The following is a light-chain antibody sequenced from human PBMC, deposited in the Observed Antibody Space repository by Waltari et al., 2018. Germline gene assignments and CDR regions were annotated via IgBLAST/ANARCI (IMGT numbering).Light chain of an antibody. J-gene: IGKJ1*01. Sequence: DIQMTQSPSSLSASVGDRVTITCRASQGISNYLAWYQQKPGKVPKLLIYAASALQSRVPTRFSGSGSGTDFTLTISSLQPEDVATYDCQKYNSAPWTFGQGTKVEIK. CDR2: AAS. CDR3: QKYNSAPWT. V-gene: IGKV1-27*01. CDR1: QGISNY.